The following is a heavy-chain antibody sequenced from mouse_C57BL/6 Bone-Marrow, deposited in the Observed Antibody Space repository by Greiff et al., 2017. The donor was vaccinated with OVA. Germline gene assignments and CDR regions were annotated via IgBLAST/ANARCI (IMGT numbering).Heavy chain of an antibody. D-gene: IGHD1-1*01. V-gene: IGHV1-81*01. CDR2: IYPRSGNT. J-gene: IGHJ4*01. Sequence: QVQLQQSGAELARPGASVTLSCKASGYTFTSYGISWVKQRTGQGLEWIGEIYPRSGNTYYNEKFKGKATLTAAKSSSTAYMELRRLTSEDYAVYFCARKILTTVVVQDYAMDYWGQGTSVTVSS. CDR1: GYTFTSYG. CDR3: ARKILTTVVVQDYAMDY.